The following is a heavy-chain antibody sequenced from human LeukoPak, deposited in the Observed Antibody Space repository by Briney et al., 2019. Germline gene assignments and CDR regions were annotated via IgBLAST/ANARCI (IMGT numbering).Heavy chain of an antibody. Sequence: GGSLRLSCVASGFTFSSYYMSWVRQAPGKGLEWVANIKQDGSEIYYVDSVKGRFTISRDNAKSSLYLQMTSLRAEDTAVYYCARGDSGYDLGYWGQGTLVTVSS. D-gene: IGHD5-12*01. J-gene: IGHJ4*02. CDR3: ARGDSGYDLGY. V-gene: IGHV3-7*01. CDR1: GFTFSSYY. CDR2: IKQDGSEI.